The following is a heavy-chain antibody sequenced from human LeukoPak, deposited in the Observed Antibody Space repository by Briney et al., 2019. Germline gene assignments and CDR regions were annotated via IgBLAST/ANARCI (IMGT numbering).Heavy chain of an antibody. CDR1: GFTFSSYS. Sequence: GGSLRLSCAASGFTFSSYSMNWVRQAPGKGLEWVSYISSSSSTIYYADSVKGRFTISRDNAKNSLYLQMNSLRAEDTAVYYCARDTRDSSGYYWESAFDIWGQGTMVTVSS. V-gene: IGHV3-48*01. J-gene: IGHJ3*02. CDR2: ISSSSSTI. CDR3: ARDTRDSSGYYWESAFDI. D-gene: IGHD3-22*01.